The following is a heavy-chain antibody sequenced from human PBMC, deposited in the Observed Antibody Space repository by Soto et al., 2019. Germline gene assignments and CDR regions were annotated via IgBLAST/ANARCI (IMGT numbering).Heavy chain of an antibody. CDR2: INSDGSST. D-gene: IGHD3-10*01. V-gene: IGHV3-74*01. Sequence: EVQLVESGGGLVQPGGSLRLSCAASGFTFSSYWMHWVRQAPGKGLVWVSRINSDGSSTSYADSVKGRFTISRDNAKNTLYLQMNSLRAEDTAVYYCARVERLWFGEFSLGYWGQGTLVTVSS. J-gene: IGHJ4*02. CDR1: GFTFSSYW. CDR3: ARVERLWFGEFSLGY.